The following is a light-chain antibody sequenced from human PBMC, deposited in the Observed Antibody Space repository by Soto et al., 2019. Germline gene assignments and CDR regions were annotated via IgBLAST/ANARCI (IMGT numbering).Light chain of an antibody. CDR3: QQDGSSPPYT. J-gene: IGKJ2*01. CDR2: GSS. CDR1: QSVSGNY. Sequence: EIVLTQSPGTLSLSRGERATLSCRASQSVSGNYLAWYQQKPGQSPRLLIYGSSDRATGVPDRFSGSGSEADFTLTISRVEPEDFAGYFCQQDGSSPPYTFGQGTRLEI. V-gene: IGKV3-20*01.